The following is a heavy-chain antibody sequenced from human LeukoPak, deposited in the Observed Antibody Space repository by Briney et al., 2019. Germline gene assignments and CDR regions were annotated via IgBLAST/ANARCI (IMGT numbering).Heavy chain of an antibody. D-gene: IGHD5-12*01. CDR2: ISSSSSYI. V-gene: IGHV3-21*01. CDR3: ARAGRSGYDHYYFDY. Sequence: PGGSLRLSCAASGFTVTSNYMSWVRQAPGKGLEWGSSISSSSSYIYYADSVKGRFTISRDNAKSSLYLQMNSLGAEDTAVYYCARAGRSGYDHYYFDYWGLGTLVTVSS. CDR1: GFTVTSNY. J-gene: IGHJ4*02.